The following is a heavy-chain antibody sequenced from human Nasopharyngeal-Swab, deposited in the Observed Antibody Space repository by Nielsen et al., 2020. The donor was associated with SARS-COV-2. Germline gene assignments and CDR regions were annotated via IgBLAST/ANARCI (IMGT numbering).Heavy chain of an antibody. J-gene: IGHJ6*03. D-gene: IGHD1-14*01. CDR1: GFAFGSYA. CDR3: TRGRRPDANTLYFYMDV. V-gene: IGHV3-49*04. Sequence: GESLKISCAASGFAFGSYAMNWVRQALGKGLEWVSFIRSTPYGATTEYAASVKGRFTFSRDDSKSVVYLQMNSLETEDTAVYYCTRGRRPDANTLYFYMDVWGKGTTVTVSS. CDR2: IRSTPYGATT.